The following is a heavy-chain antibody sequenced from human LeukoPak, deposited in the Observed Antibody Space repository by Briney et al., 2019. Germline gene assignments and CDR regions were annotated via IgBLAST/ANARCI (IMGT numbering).Heavy chain of an antibody. CDR3: ARDRRTYDSSGTAGY. CDR1: GYTFTSYG. J-gene: IGHJ4*02. Sequence: GASVKVSCKASGYTFTSYGISWVRQAPGQGLEWMGWISAYNGNTNYAQKLQGRVTMTTDTSTSTAYMELRSLRSDDTAVYYCARDRRTYDSSGTAGYWGQGTLVTVSS. V-gene: IGHV1-18*01. D-gene: IGHD3-22*01. CDR2: ISAYNGNT.